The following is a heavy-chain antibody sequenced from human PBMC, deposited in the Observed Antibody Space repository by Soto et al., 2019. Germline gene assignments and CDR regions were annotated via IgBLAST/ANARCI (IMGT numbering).Heavy chain of an antibody. Sequence: QGQLVQSGPEVKRPGASVRISCRTAGYSFKNYAIHWVRQAPGKKLKRMGRSNDGSGNTRYSQKFKGRMSIARDTSASTSYLDLRSLTSEDTAIYFCARDDRTISGAVTLDYWGPGTLVTVSS. V-gene: IGHV1-3*01. CDR2: SNDGSGNT. D-gene: IGHD3-3*02. CDR3: ARDDRTISGAVTLDY. J-gene: IGHJ4*02. CDR1: GYSFKNYA.